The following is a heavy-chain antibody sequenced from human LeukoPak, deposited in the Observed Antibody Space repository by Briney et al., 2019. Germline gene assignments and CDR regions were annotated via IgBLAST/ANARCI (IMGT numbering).Heavy chain of an antibody. J-gene: IGHJ4*02. CDR3: AKSLGTSSRYYFDF. CDR2: ISGSGNTT. Sequence: GGSLRLSCAASGFTFSNYAMSCVRQAPGKGLEWVSTISGSGNTTYYADSVKGRFTISRDNSKTTLYLQMNSLRAEDSAVYNCAKSLGTSSRYYFDFWGQGALVTVSS. D-gene: IGHD6-13*01. CDR1: GFTFSNYA. V-gene: IGHV3-23*01.